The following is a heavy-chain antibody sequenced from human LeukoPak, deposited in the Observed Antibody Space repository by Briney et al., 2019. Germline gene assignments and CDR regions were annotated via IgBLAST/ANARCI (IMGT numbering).Heavy chain of an antibody. J-gene: IGHJ4*02. Sequence: ASVKVSCKASGYAFPGYYMHWVRQAPGQGLAWMGWINPNCGGTKYAQKFQRRVTMTRDTSISTAHMELSSLISDDAAVYYCARVEGSSNFDYGGQGTLVTVPS. CDR2: INPNCGGT. CDR3: ARVEGSSNFDY. D-gene: IGHD6-6*01. V-gene: IGHV1-2*02. CDR1: GYAFPGYY.